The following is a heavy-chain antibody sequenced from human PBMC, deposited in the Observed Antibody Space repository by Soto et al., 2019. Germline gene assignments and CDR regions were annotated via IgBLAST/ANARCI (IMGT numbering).Heavy chain of an antibody. CDR2: ISYDGINK. V-gene: IGHV3-30*03. J-gene: IGHJ4*02. Sequence: GGSLRLSCAASGFTFTYYGMHWVRQAPGKGLESVAVISYDGINKHYGDSVKGRFTISRDNSKNTLYLQMNSLRAEDTAVYYCARPTYYYDSSGPPAYWGQGTLVTVSS. D-gene: IGHD3-22*01. CDR3: ARPTYYYDSSGPPAY. CDR1: GFTFTYYG.